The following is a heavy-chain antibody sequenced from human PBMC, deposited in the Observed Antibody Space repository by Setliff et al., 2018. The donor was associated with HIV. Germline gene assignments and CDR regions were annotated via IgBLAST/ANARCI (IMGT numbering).Heavy chain of an antibody. CDR1: GFSFNNYW. D-gene: IGHD3-10*01. CDR3: ARKLRPGHGVDV. J-gene: IGHJ6*02. V-gene: IGHV3-7*01. Sequence: PGGSLRLSCVASGFSFNNYWMCWVRQAPGQGLEWVANIDLDGSEKNYVESVKGRFTISRDNAKNSMDPQMNSLRAEDTAIYYCARKLRPGHGVDVWGQGTTVTVSS. CDR2: IDLDGSEK.